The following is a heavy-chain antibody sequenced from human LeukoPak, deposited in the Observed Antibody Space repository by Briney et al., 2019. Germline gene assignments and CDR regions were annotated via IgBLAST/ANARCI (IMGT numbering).Heavy chain of an antibody. Sequence: GGSLRLSCAASGFTFDDYAMHWVRQAPGKGLEWVSGISWNSGSIGYADSVKGRFTISRDNAKNSLYLQMKSLRAEDTAIYYCRPIYYYAMDVWGQGTTVTVSS. V-gene: IGHV3-9*01. CDR2: ISWNSGSI. CDR3: RPIYYYAMDV. D-gene: IGHD3-9*01. CDR1: GFTFDDYA. J-gene: IGHJ6*02.